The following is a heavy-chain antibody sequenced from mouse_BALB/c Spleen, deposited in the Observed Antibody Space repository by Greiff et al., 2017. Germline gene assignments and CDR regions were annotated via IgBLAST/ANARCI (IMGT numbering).Heavy chain of an antibody. CDR3: ARDNYGSSAMDY. J-gene: IGHJ4*01. D-gene: IGHD1-1*01. Sequence: EVKLVESGAELVRPGALVKLSCKASGFNIKDYYMHWVKQRPEQGLEWIGWIDPENGNTIYDPKFQGKASITADTSSNTAYLQLSSLTSEDTAVYYCARDNYGSSAMDYWGQGTSVTVSS. V-gene: IGHV14-1*02. CDR2: IDPENGNT. CDR1: GFNIKDYY.